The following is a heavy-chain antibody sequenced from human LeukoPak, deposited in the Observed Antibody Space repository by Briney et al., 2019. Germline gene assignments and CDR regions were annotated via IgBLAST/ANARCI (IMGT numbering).Heavy chain of an antibody. CDR2: IIPILGIA. V-gene: IGHV1-69*04. D-gene: IGHD6-13*01. Sequence: SVKVSCKASGGTFSSYAISWVRQAPGQGLEWMGRIIPILGIANYAQKFQGRVTITADKSTSTAYMELSSLRSEDTAVYYCAREPSTLERYSSSWGGDGIDYWGQGTLVTVSS. CDR1: GGTFSSYA. CDR3: AREPSTLERYSSSWGGDGIDY. J-gene: IGHJ4*02.